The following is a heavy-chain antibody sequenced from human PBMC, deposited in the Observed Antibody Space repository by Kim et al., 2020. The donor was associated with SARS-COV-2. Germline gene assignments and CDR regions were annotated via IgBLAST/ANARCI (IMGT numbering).Heavy chain of an antibody. CDR2: INHSGST. CDR3: ARGSYSRSWYGVRWWFDP. V-gene: IGHV4-34*01. J-gene: IGHJ5*02. Sequence: SETLSLTCAVYGGSFSGYYWSWIRQPPGKGLEWIWEINHSGSTNYNPSLKSRVTISVDTSKNQFSLKLSSVTAADTAVYYCARGSYSRSWYGVRWWFDPWGQGTLVTVSS. D-gene: IGHD6-13*01. CDR1: GGSFSGYY.